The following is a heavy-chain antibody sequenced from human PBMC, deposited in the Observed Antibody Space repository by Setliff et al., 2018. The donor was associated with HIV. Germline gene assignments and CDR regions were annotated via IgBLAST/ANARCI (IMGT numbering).Heavy chain of an antibody. CDR1: GLTISNDW. CDR3: ARNLIRSSYFGVLSNWFDT. Sequence: GESLKISCAASGLTISNDWMTWVRQAPGKGLEWVANVKKDESEKYYVASVKGRFTISRDNAKNSLYLQMNNLRAEDTALYYCARNLIRSSYFGVLSNWFDTWGQGTLVTVSS. J-gene: IGHJ5*02. D-gene: IGHD3-3*01. CDR2: VKKDESEK. V-gene: IGHV3-7*03.